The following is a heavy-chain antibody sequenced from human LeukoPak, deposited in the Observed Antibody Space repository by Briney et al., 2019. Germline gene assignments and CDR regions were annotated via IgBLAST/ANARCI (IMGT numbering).Heavy chain of an antibody. CDR1: GYSFTSYG. Sequence: GESLKISCKGSGYSFTSYGISWVRQAPGQGLEWMGWISAYNGNTNYAQKLQGRVTMTTDTSTSTAYMELRSLRSDDTAVYYCARRYCSSTSCYPPTYWGQGTLVTVSS. D-gene: IGHD2-2*01. J-gene: IGHJ4*02. CDR2: ISAYNGNT. V-gene: IGHV1-18*01. CDR3: ARRYCSSTSCYPPTY.